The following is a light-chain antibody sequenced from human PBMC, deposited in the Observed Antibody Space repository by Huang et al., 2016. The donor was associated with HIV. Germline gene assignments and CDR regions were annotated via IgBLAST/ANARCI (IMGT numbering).Light chain of an antibody. V-gene: IGKV3-20*01. CDR3: QQYDRSPS. CDR2: GAS. CDR1: QSVNSY. Sequence: EILLTQSPGTLSLSPGERATLSCRASQSVNSYLAWYQQKPGQAPRRLIYGASSRATGIPDRFSGSGSGTDFTLTISRLEPEDFAVYYCQQYDRSPSFGRGTKLEIK. J-gene: IGKJ2*03.